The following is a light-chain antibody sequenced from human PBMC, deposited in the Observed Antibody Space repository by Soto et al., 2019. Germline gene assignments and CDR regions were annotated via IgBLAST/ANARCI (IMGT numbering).Light chain of an antibody. CDR3: QQYGSSPQYT. CDR2: GAS. CDR1: QSVSSSY. Sequence: EIVLTQSPGTLSLSPGERATLSCRASQSVSSSYLAWYQQKPGQAPRLLIYGASSRATGIPDRFSGSGSGTDFSLTISRLEPEDFAVYYCQQYGSSPQYTFGQGTKLDIK. J-gene: IGKJ2*01. V-gene: IGKV3-20*01.